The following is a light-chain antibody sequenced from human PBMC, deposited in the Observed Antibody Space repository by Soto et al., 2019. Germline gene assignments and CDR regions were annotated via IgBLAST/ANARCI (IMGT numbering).Light chain of an antibody. CDR3: QQYGSSPFT. J-gene: IGKJ3*01. CDR2: GAS. Sequence: EIVLTQSPGTLSLSPGERATLSCRASQSVSSSYLAWYQQKPGQTPRLLFYGASSRATGSPDRFSGSGSGTDFTLPISRLEPEDFAVYYCQQYGSSPFTFGPGTKVDIK. CDR1: QSVSSSY. V-gene: IGKV3-20*01.